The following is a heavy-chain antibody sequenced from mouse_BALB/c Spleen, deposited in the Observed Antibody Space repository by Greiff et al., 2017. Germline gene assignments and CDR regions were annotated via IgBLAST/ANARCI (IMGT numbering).Heavy chain of an antibody. J-gene: IGHJ1*01. D-gene: IGHD1-1*01. Sequence: EVKLMESGPELVKPGASVKISCKASGYTFTDYNMHWVKQSHGKSLEWIGYIYPYNGGTGYNQKFKSKATLTVDNSSSTAYMELRSLTSEDSAVYYCARHYGSSWYFDVWGAGTTVTVSS. CDR1: GYTFTDYN. CDR3: ARHYGSSWYFDV. V-gene: IGHV1S29*02. CDR2: IYPYNGGT.